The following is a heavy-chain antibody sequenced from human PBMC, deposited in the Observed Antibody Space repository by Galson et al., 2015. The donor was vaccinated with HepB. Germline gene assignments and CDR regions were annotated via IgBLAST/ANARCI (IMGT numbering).Heavy chain of an antibody. D-gene: IGHD3-3*01. J-gene: IGHJ6*02. CDR2: ISGSGGST. CDR1: GFTFSSYA. V-gene: IGHV3-23*01. Sequence: SLRLSCAASGFTFSSYAMSWVRQAPGKGLEWVSAISGSGGSTYYADSVKGRFTISRDNSKNTLYLQMNSLRAEDTAVYYCAKDQGVTIFGVAIDYYYGMDVWGQGTTVTVSS. CDR3: AKDQGVTIFGVAIDYYYGMDV.